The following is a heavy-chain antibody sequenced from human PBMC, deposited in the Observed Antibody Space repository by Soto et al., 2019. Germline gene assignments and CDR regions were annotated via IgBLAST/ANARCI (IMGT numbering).Heavy chain of an antibody. Sequence: ASVKVSCKTSAYAFNTYSINWVRQAPGQGLEWMGSIFPYTGDTHYVQNLQGRFTMTRDTSTNTAYMELTSLQFDDTAVYYCARGGFSSSGRLDYWGQGTLVTVSS. V-gene: IGHV1-18*04. J-gene: IGHJ4*02. CDR1: AYAFNTYS. D-gene: IGHD6-13*01. CDR2: IFPYTGDT. CDR3: ARGGFSSSGRLDY.